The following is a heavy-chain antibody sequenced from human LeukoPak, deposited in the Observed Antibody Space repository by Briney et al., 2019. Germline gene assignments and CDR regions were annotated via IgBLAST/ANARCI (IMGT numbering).Heavy chain of an antibody. CDR1: GYTFRSYG. D-gene: IGHD6-19*01. J-gene: IGHJ4*02. CDR3: ARDSGSLAVANDY. V-gene: IGHV1-18*04. CDR2: ISAYNGNT. Sequence: GGSVKLSCKASGYTFRSYGMSWVRQAPGKGLEWMGWISAYNGNTNYAQNLQGRVTMTTDTSTSTAYMELRSLRSDDTAVYYCARDSGSLAVANDYWGQGTLVTVSS.